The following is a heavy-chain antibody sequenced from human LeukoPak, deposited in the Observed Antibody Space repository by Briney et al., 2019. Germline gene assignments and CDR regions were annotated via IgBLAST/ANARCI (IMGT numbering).Heavy chain of an antibody. CDR1: GGSISSSSYY. Sequence: SETLSLTCTVSGGSISSSSYYWGWIRQPPGKGLEWIGSIYYSGSTYYNPSLKSRVTISVDTSKNQFSLKLSSVTAADTAVYYCARDPAQAFIAAVGTYYYGMDVWGQGTTVTVS. CDR3: ARDPAQAFIAAVGTYYYGMDV. J-gene: IGHJ6*02. D-gene: IGHD6-13*01. V-gene: IGHV4-39*07. CDR2: IYYSGST.